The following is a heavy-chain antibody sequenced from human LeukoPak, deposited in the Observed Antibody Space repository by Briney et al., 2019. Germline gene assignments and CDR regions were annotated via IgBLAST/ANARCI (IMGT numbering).Heavy chain of an antibody. CDR1: GFTFSDYY. Sequence: GGSLRLSCVASGFTFSDYYMSWIRQAPGKGLEWVSYIRSSGTTIHYADSVKGRFTISRDNAKNSLYLQMNSLRAEDTAVYYCARDWEAERSGSSEFDYWGQGTLVTVSS. V-gene: IGHV3-11*04. D-gene: IGHD1-26*01. J-gene: IGHJ4*02. CDR2: IRSSGTTI. CDR3: ARDWEAERSGSSEFDY.